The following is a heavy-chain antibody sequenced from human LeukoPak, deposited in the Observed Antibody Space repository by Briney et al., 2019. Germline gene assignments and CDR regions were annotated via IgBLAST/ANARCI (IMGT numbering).Heavy chain of an antibody. D-gene: IGHD6-13*01. J-gene: IGHJ6*03. CDR3: AKDREDIAAQEPYYYYYYMDV. Sequence: SCKASGGTFSSYAISWVRQAPGKGLEWVSAISGSGGSTYYADSVKGRFTISRDNSKNTLYLQMNSLRAADTAVYYCAKDREDIAAQEPYYYYYYMDVWGKGTTVTVSS. V-gene: IGHV3-23*01. CDR2: ISGSGGST. CDR1: GGTFSSYA.